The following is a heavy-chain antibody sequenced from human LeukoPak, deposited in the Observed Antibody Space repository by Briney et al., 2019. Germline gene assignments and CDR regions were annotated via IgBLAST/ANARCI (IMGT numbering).Heavy chain of an antibody. J-gene: IGHJ3*02. D-gene: IGHD2-8*01. CDR1: GFTASSNY. V-gene: IGHV3-53*04. Sequence: GGSLRLSCAVSGFTASSNYMSWVRQAPGKGLEWVSVIYSDDRTYYADSVKGRFSISRHTSKKALYLQMNSLRAEDTAVYYCAREVMAKRRAFDIWGQGTGVTVSS. CDR3: AREVMAKRRAFDI. CDR2: IYSDDRT.